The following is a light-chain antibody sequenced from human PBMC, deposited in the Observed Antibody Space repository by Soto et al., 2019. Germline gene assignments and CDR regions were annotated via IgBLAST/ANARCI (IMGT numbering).Light chain of an antibody. J-gene: IGKJ1*01. V-gene: IGKV3-20*01. CDR3: QQYGSSPRT. CDR1: QSVSSVY. Sequence: EDVLTQSPGTLSLSPGERATLSCRASQSVSSVYLAWYQQRPGQAPSLLMYGASSRATGTPERFSGSGSGTDFTLTISRLEPEDFAVYYCQQYGSSPRTFGQGTKVDIK. CDR2: GAS.